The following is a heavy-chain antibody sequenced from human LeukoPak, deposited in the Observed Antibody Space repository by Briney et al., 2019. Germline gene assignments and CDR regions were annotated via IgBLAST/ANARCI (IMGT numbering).Heavy chain of an antibody. V-gene: IGHV1-2*02. D-gene: IGHD2-15*01. CDR2: INPNSGGT. Sequence: GASVKVSCKASGYTFTGYYMHWVRQAPGQGLEWMGWINPNSGGTNYAQKFQGRVTMTRDTSISTAYMELSRLRSDDTAVYYCARGDHLGYCSGGSCYSLRNWSDPWGQGTLVTVSS. J-gene: IGHJ5*02. CDR1: GYTFTGYY. CDR3: ARGDHLGYCSGGSCYSLRNWSDP.